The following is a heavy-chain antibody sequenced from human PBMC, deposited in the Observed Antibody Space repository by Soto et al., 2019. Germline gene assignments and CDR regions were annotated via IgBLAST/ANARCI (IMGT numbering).Heavy chain of an antibody. V-gene: IGHV1-69*02. CDR3: ARSYGSGSQAFDY. D-gene: IGHD3-10*01. CDR2: IIPMHSMS. CDR1: VDTFRSYT. J-gene: IGHJ4*02. Sequence: QVQLVQSGAEVKNPGSSVKVSCNASVDTFRSYTINWVRQAPGLGREWMGRIIPMHSMSNSAMKFQGRVIMKADKSTRTAYMELIRLKFADAASYYCARSYGSGSQAFDYWGQGVLGTV.